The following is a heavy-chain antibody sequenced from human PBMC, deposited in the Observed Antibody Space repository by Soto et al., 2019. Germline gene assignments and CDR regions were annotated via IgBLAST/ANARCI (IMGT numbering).Heavy chain of an antibody. V-gene: IGHV3-53*01. CDR2: FYSAGST. CDR1: GFIVSSNY. D-gene: IGHD1-26*01. CDR3: ATRVGVTGRYYFDY. J-gene: IGHJ4*02. Sequence: EVQLVESGGGLIQPGGSLRLSCAASGFIVSSNYMSWVRQAPGKGLEWVSVFYSAGSTYYADSVKGRFTISRDNSKNTLYLQMNSLRAEDTAVYYYATRVGVTGRYYFDYWGQGTLVTVSS.